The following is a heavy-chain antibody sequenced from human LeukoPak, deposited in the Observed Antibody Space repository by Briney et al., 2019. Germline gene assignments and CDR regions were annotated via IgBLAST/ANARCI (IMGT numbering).Heavy chain of an antibody. Sequence: GGSLRLSCAASGFTFSSYAMSWVRQAPGKGLELVSAISGSGGSTYYADSVKGRFTISRDNSKNTLYLQMNSLRAEDTAVYYCAKARWAPTYYDYWGQGTLVTVSS. J-gene: IGHJ4*02. CDR3: AKARWAPTYYDY. D-gene: IGHD4-23*01. CDR1: GFTFSSYA. V-gene: IGHV3-23*01. CDR2: ISGSGGST.